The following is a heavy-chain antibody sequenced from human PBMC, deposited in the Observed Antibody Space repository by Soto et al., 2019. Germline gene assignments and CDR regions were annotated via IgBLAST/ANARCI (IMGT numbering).Heavy chain of an antibody. V-gene: IGHV3-33*01. CDR1: GFSFSSHG. J-gene: IGHJ4*02. Sequence: PVGSRRPSCAASGFSFSSHGMHWVRQAPGKGLEWVGGMRDDESNRYYEDTVKGRFSITRDNSADTPYMQMDSLRVEDAAVYYCARATVACCGLRLSLVHWGQGNPVTVSS. CDR3: ARATVACCGLRLSLVH. CDR2: MRDDESNR. D-gene: IGHD2-21*01.